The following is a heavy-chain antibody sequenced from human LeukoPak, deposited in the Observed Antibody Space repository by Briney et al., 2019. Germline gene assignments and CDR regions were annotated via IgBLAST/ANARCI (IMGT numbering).Heavy chain of an antibody. CDR1: GYTFTNYY. CDR2: INTGGGTT. Sequence: VASVKVSCKASGYTFTNYYRHWVRQAPGQGLEWLGVINTGGGTTSSAQKFQGRVTMTRDTSTSTVYMELSSLTSEDTAVYYCARDSGQFDYWGQGTLVTVSS. J-gene: IGHJ4*02. V-gene: IGHV1-46*01. CDR3: ARDSGQFDY. D-gene: IGHD5-12*01.